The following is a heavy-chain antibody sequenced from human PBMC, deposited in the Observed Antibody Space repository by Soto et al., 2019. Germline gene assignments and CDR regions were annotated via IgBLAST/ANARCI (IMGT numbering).Heavy chain of an antibody. V-gene: IGHV3-30*18. D-gene: IGHD5-12*01. J-gene: IGHJ6*02. CDR3: VKDRVPGAYGHYYGMDV. Sequence: QVQLVESGGGVVQPGRSLRLSCRVSGITLNNSGIHWVRQAPGKGLEWMAVISHDGSEQYYADSMKGRLNISRDNSKNTVNLQMHSLRGEDTAIYHCVKDRVPGAYGHYYGMDVWGQGNTVTVSS. CDR1: GITLNNSG. CDR2: ISHDGSEQ.